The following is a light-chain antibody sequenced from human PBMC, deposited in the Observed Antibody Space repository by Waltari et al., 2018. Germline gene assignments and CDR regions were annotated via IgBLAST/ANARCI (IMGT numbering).Light chain of an antibody. CDR1: SSDVGGYNY. CDR2: EVS. V-gene: IGLV2-8*01. Sequence: QSALTQPPSASGSPGQSVTISCTGTSSDVGGYNYVSWYQQHPGNAPKLMIYEVSKRPSGVPDRLAGSKSGHTASLTVSGLQAEDEADYYCSSYAGSNNFGVVFGGGTKLTVL. CDR3: SSYAGSNNFGVV. J-gene: IGLJ2*01.